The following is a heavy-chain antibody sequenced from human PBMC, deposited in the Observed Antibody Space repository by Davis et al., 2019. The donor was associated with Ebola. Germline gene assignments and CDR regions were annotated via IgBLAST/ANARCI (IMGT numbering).Heavy chain of an antibody. CDR3: ARDFMVQGVN. CDR2: ISSRNSYI. V-gene: IGHV3-21*01. J-gene: IGHJ4*02. D-gene: IGHD3-10*01. Sequence: GGSLRLSCAASGFTFSSYSMNWVRQAPGKGLEWVSSISSRNSYIHYADSVKGRFTISRDNAKNSLYLQMNSLGAEDTAVYYCARDFMVQGVNWGQGTLVTVSS. CDR1: GFTFSSYS.